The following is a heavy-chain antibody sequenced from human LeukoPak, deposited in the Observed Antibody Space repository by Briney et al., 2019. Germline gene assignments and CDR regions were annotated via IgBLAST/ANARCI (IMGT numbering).Heavy chain of an antibody. V-gene: IGHV3-23*01. CDR3: AKGGDYYGSGSYIDY. D-gene: IGHD3-10*01. J-gene: IGHJ4*02. CDR1: GFTFSSYG. Sequence: GGSLRLSCAASGFTFSSYGMSWVRQAPGKGLEWVSTSGGGGDTYYADSVKGRFTISRDNSKNTLYLQMNGLRAVDTALYYCAKGGDYYGSGSYIDYWGQGALVTVSS. CDR2: SGGGGDT.